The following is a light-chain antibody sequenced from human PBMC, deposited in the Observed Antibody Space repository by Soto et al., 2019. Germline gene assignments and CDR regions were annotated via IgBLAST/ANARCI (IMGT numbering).Light chain of an antibody. CDR3: RTWDSSLSAGV. CDR1: SSNIGNNY. J-gene: IGLJ1*01. CDR2: ENN. Sequence: QSVLTQPPSVSAAPGQKVTISCSRSSSNIGNNYVSCYQQLPGTAPKLLIYENNKRPSGIPDRFSGSKSGTSATLGITGLQTGDEADYYCRTWDSSLSAGVFGTGTKLTVL. V-gene: IGLV1-51*02.